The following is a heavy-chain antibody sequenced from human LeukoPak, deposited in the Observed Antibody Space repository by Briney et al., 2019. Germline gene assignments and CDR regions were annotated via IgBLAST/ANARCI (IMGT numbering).Heavy chain of an antibody. J-gene: IGHJ3*02. CDR3: ARRRQRGYSSSWYVDAFDI. Sequence: GESLKIYCKGSGYSFTSYWIGWVRQMPGKGLEWMGIIYPGDSDTRYSPSFQGQVTISADKSISTAYLQWSSLKASDTAIYYCARRRQRGYSSSWYVDAFDIWGQGTMVTVSS. CDR2: IYPGDSDT. V-gene: IGHV5-51*01. D-gene: IGHD6-13*01. CDR1: GYSFTSYW.